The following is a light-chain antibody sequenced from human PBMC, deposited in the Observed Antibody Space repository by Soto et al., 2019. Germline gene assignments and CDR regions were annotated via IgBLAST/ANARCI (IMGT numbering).Light chain of an antibody. CDR2: KAS. CDR1: QSINNW. V-gene: IGKV1-5*03. Sequence: DIQMTQSPSTLSASVGDRVTITCRASQSINNWLAWYQQKPGKAPKLLIYKASSLESGVPSRFSGSGSGTEFTLTISSLQPDDFANYYCQQYNSYSRMFGQGTKVEIK. J-gene: IGKJ1*01. CDR3: QQYNSYSRM.